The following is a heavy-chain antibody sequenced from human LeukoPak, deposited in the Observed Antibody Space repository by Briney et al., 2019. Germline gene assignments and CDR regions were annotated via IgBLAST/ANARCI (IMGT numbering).Heavy chain of an antibody. D-gene: IGHD1-1*01. J-gene: IGHJ5*02. Sequence: ASVKVSCKASGGTFSSYAISWVRQAPGQGLEWMGGIIPIFGTANYAQKFRGRVTITADKSTSTAYMELSSLRSEDTAVYYCARTTLRFNNWFDPWGQGTLVTVSS. CDR2: IIPIFGTA. V-gene: IGHV1-69*06. CDR3: ARTTLRFNNWFDP. CDR1: GGTFSSYA.